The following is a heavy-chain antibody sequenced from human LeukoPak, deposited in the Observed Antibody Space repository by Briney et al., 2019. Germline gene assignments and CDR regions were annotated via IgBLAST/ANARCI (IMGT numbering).Heavy chain of an antibody. D-gene: IGHD3-10*01. J-gene: IGHJ4*02. V-gene: IGHV4-34*01. CDR3: ARDRSFSYYYGSGSSPGDDY. CDR1: GGTFSGYN. Sequence: PSETLSLTCAVYGGTFSGYNWSWIRQPPGKGLEWIGEINHSGSTNYNPSLKSRVTISVDTSKNQFSLKLSSVTAADTAVYYCARDRSFSYYYGSGSSPGDDYWGQGTLVTVSS. CDR2: INHSGST.